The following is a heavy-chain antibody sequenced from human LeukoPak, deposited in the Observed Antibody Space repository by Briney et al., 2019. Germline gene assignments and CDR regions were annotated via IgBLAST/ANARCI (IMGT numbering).Heavy chain of an antibody. CDR3: AKVGSSFNYYYGMDV. D-gene: IGHD1-14*01. CDR1: GFTFSSYA. V-gene: IGHV3-23*01. J-gene: IGHJ6*02. Sequence: PGRSLRLSCAASGFTFSSYAMSWVRQAPGKGLEWVSAISGSGGSTYYADSVKGRFTISRDNSKNTLYLQMNSLRAEDTAVYYCAKVGSSFNYYYGMDVWGQGTTVTVSS. CDR2: ISGSGGST.